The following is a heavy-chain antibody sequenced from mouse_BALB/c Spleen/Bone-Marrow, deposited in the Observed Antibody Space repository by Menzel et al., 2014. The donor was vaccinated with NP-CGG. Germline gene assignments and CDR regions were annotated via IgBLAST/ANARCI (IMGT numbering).Heavy chain of an antibody. CDR3: TTYYGSRFTY. Sequence: DVKLQESGAELVKPGASVKLSCTASGFNIKDTYMHWVKQRPEQGPEWIGRIDPANGNTKYDPKFQGKATITADTSSNTAYLQLSSLPSEDTAVYYCTTYYGSRFTYWGQGTLVTVSA. CDR1: GFNIKDTY. J-gene: IGHJ3*01. CDR2: IDPANGNT. D-gene: IGHD2-9*01. V-gene: IGHV14-3*02.